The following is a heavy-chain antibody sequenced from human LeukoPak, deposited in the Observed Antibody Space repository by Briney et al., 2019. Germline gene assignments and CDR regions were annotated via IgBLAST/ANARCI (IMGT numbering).Heavy chain of an antibody. J-gene: IGHJ6*04. CDR1: GYSISSGYY. Sequence: PSETLSLTCAVSGYSISSGYYWGWIRQPPGKGLEWIGSIYHSGSTYYNPSLKSRVTISVDTSKNQFSLKLSSVTAADTAVYYCARDGYCSGGSCRSGGNYYGMDVWGKGTTVTVSS. D-gene: IGHD2-15*01. CDR3: ARDGYCSGGSCRSGGNYYGMDV. CDR2: IYHSGST. V-gene: IGHV4-38-2*02.